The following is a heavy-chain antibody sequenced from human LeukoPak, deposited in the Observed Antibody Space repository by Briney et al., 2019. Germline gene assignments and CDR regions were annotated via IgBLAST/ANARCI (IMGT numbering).Heavy chain of an antibody. Sequence: PGGSLRLSCAASGFTFSSYAMSWVRQAPGKGLEWVSAISGSGGSTYYADSVKGRFTISRDNSKNTLYLQMNSLRAEDTAVYYCAKVPNYDFWSGYNYYGMDVWGKGTTVNVSS. D-gene: IGHD3-3*01. CDR3: AKVPNYDFWSGYNYYGMDV. CDR1: GFTFSSYA. J-gene: IGHJ6*04. V-gene: IGHV3-23*01. CDR2: ISGSGGST.